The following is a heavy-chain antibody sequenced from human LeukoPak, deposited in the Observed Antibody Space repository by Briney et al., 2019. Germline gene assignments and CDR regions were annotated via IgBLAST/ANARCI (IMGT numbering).Heavy chain of an antibody. Sequence: ASVKLSCKASGYTFTTYYIHWVRQAPGQGLEWMGWIDPNSGGTNYAQKFQGRVTMTSDTSINTAYMELSGLRSDDTAIYYCARASLGTWGQGTLVTVSS. CDR2: IDPNSGGT. D-gene: IGHD7-27*01. V-gene: IGHV1-2*02. CDR3: ARASLGT. J-gene: IGHJ4*02. CDR1: GYTFTTYY.